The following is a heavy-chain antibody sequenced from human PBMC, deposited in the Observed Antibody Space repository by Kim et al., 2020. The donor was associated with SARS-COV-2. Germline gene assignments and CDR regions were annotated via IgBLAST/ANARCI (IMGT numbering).Heavy chain of an antibody. J-gene: IGHJ6*02. V-gene: IGHV1-2*05. CDR2: INPNSGGT. Sequence: ASVKVSCKASGYTFTGYYMHWVRQAPGQGLEWMGRINPNSGGTNYAQKFQGRVTMTRDTSISTAYMELSRLRSDDTVVYYCARERRPYCSSTSCYGGGPLDVWGQGTTVTVSS. D-gene: IGHD2-2*01. CDR3: ARERRPYCSSTSCYGGGPLDV. CDR1: GYTFTGYY.